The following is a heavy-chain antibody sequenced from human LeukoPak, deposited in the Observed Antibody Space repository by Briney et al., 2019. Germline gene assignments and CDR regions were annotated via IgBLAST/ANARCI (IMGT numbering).Heavy chain of an antibody. CDR3: ARGHIGP. V-gene: IGHV4-61*02. Sequence: SQTLSLTCTVSGGSISSGTYYWSWIRQPAGKGLEWVGRIYTSGSTNYNPSLKSRVTISVDTSKNQFSLKLSSVTAADTAVYYCARGHIGPWGQGTLVTVSS. J-gene: IGHJ5*02. CDR1: GGSISSGTYY. D-gene: IGHD2-21*01. CDR2: IYTSGST.